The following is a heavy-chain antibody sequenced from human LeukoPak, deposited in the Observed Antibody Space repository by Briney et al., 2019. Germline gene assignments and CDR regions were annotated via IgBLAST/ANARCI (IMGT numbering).Heavy chain of an antibody. CDR1: GGSLSSFY. V-gene: IGHV4-59*08. J-gene: IGHJ4*02. CDR2: IYYSGST. D-gene: IGHD1-26*01. Sequence: PSETLSLTCTVSGGSLSSFYWSWIRQPPGKGLEWIGYIYYSGSTNYNPSLKSRVTISIDTSKNQFSLKMSPVTAADTAMYYCATSRRWEGVEYWGQGTLVTVSS. CDR3: ATSRRWEGVEY.